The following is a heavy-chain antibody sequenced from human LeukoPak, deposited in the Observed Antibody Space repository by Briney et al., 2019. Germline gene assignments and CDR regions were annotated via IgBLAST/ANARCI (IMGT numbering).Heavy chain of an antibody. CDR2: INPNSGGT. CDR1: GYTFTSYY. D-gene: IGHD3-10*01. V-gene: IGHV1-2*02. Sequence: VASVKVSCKATGYTFTSYYMHWVRQAPGQGLEWMGWINPNSGGTNYGQKFQGRVTMTRDTSISTAYMELSRLISDETAVYYCARIRYYYGSGSYSLGYWGQGTLVTVSS. CDR3: ARIRYYYGSGSYSLGY. J-gene: IGHJ4*02.